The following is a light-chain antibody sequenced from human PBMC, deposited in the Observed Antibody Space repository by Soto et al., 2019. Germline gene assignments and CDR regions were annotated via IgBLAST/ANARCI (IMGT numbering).Light chain of an antibody. CDR3: QQYNSYST. CDR1: QSISSW. CDR2: DAS. Sequence: DIQITQSPSTLSASVGDRVTSTCRASQSISSWLAWYQQKPGKAPKLLIYDASSLESGVPSRFSGSGSGTEFTLTISSLQPDDFATYYCQQYNSYSTFGQGTKV. V-gene: IGKV1-5*01. J-gene: IGKJ1*01.